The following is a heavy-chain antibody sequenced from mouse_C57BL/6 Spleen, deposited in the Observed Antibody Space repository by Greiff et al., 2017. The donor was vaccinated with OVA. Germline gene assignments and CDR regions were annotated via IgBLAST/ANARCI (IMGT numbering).Heavy chain of an antibody. V-gene: IGHV1-26*01. D-gene: IGHD1-1*01. J-gene: IGHJ2*01. CDR3: ARFPGYYYGSSYEYYFDY. Sequence: VQLQQSGPELVKPGASVKISCKASEYTFTDYYMNWVKQSHGKSLEWIGDINPNNGGTSYNQKFKGKATLTVDKSSSTAYMELRSLTSEDSAVYYCARFPGYYYGSSYEYYFDYWGQGTTLTVSS. CDR2: INPNNGGT. CDR1: EYTFTDYY.